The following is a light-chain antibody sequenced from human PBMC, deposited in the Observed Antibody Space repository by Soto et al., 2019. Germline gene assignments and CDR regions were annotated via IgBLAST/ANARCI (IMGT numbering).Light chain of an antibody. CDR3: QQLNSYPRT. V-gene: IGKV1-9*01. J-gene: IGKJ1*01. CDR2: AAS. CDR1: QGISSY. Sequence: DIQLTQSPSFLSASLGDRVTITCRASQGISSYLAWYQQKPGKAPKLRIYAASTLQSGVPSRFSGSGSGTEFTLTVSSLQHEDFATYYCQQLNSYPRTFGQGTKVEIK.